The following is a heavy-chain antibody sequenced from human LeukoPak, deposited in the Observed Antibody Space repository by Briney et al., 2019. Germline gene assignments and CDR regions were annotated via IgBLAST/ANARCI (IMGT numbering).Heavy chain of an antibody. CDR3: VRAGGSSWSDF. V-gene: IGHV3-9*01. CDR2: ISWNSGSI. Sequence: GGSLRLSCAASGFTFDDYAMHWVRQAPGKGLEWVSGISWNSGSIGYADSVKGRFTISRDNAKNSLYLQMNSLRAEDTALYYCVRAGGSSWSDFWGQGTLVTVSS. CDR1: GFTFDDYA. D-gene: IGHD6-13*01. J-gene: IGHJ4*02.